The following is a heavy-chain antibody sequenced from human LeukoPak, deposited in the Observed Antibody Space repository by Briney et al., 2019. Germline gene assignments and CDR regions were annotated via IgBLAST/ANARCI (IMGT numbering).Heavy chain of an antibody. J-gene: IGHJ4*02. CDR2: ISGSGGST. CDR1: GFTFSSYA. CDR3: ARGGQGGYARFFNY. V-gene: IGHV3-23*01. Sequence: GGSLRLSCAASGFTFSSYAMSWVRQAPGKGLEWVSAISGSGGSTYYADSVKGRFTISRDNSKNTLYLQMNSLRAEDTAVYYCARGGQGGYARFFNYWGQGTLVTVSS. D-gene: IGHD5-12*01.